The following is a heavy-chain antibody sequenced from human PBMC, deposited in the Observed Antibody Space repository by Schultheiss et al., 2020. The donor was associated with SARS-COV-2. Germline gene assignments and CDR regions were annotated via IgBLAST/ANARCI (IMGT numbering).Heavy chain of an antibody. Sequence: GGSLRLSCAASGFTFRNYWMTWVRQAPGKGLEWVSVISGNGNTTYYADSVKGRFTISRDISTNTLFLQMNSLRAEDTAVYYCAKAPYGDYYYGMDVWGQGTTVTVSS. CDR3: AKAPYGDYYYGMDV. CDR2: ISGNGNTT. V-gene: IGHV3-23*01. CDR1: GFTFRNYW. D-gene: IGHD4-17*01. J-gene: IGHJ6*02.